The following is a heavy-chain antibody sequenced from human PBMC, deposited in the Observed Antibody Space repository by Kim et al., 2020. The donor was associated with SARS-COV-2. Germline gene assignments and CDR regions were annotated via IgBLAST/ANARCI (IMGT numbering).Heavy chain of an antibody. CDR1: GFTFTSYA. J-gene: IGHJ4*02. Sequence: GGSLRLSCAASGFTFTSYAMSWVRQAPGKGLEWVSALSGSGGSTYYADSVKGRFTISRDNSKNTLYLQMNSLRAEDTAVYYCAKDRVSSGYPDGSTGYYWGQGTLVTVSS. V-gene: IGHV3-23*01. CDR3: AKDRVSSGYPDGSTGYY. D-gene: IGHD6-25*01. CDR2: LSGSGGST.